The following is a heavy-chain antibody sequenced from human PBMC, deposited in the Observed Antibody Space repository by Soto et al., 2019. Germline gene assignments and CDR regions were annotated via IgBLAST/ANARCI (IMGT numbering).Heavy chain of an antibody. CDR3: ASTKYDSSAYYYWYLGL. CDR1: EDTFRNYA. D-gene: IGHD3-22*01. V-gene: IGHV1-69*06. Sequence: QVELVQSGAEVKKPGSSVKVSCQASEDTFRNYAISWVRQAPGQVFEWMGGIIPIFGTANYAQEFQGRVTSIADTSVNTVYLEISSLRSEETAGYYCASTKYDSSAYYYWYLGLWGRGTLVTVSS. J-gene: IGHJ2*01. CDR2: IIPIFGTA.